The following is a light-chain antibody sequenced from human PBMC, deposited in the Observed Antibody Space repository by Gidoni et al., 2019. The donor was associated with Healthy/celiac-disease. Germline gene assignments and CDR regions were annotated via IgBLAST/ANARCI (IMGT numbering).Light chain of an antibody. J-gene: IGKJ1*01. Sequence: IQLTQSPSSLSASVGDRVTITCRASQGISSYLAWYQQKPGKAPKLLIYAASTLQSGVPSMFSGSGSGTDFTLTISSLQPEDFATYYCQQLNSYHPWXXXQGTKVEIK. CDR2: AAS. CDR3: QQLNSYHPWX. CDR1: QGISSY. V-gene: IGKV1-9*01.